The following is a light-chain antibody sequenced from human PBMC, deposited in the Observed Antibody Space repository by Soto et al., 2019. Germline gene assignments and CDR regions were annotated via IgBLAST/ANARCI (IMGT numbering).Light chain of an antibody. CDR3: PQYGSSPMYS. CDR2: AAS. V-gene: IGKV3-20*01. Sequence: EIVLTQSPGTLYLSPGEGATLSCRASQSINRNFLAWYQQKRGQVPRLLIYAASIRATGIPDRFSGSGSGKDFPLTVSRLEPEDFAVYYCPQYGSSPMYSFGPGTKLESK. J-gene: IGKJ2*03. CDR1: QSINRNF.